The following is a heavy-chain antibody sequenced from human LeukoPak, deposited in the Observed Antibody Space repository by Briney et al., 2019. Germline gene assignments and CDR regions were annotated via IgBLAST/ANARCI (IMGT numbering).Heavy chain of an antibody. CDR3: ARQTIAAAGTGGLDY. CDR2: IYPGDSDT. CDR1: GYSFTSYW. V-gene: IGHV5-51*01. J-gene: IGHJ4*02. D-gene: IGHD6-13*01. Sequence: GESLKISCKGSGYSFTSYWIGWVRQMPGKGLEWMGIIYPGDSDTRYSPSFQGQVTISADKSISTAYLQWSSLKAPDTAMYYCARQTIAAAGTGGLDYWGQGILVTVSS.